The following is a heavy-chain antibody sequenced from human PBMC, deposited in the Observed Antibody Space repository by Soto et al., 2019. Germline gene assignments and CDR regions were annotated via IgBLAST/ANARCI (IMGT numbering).Heavy chain of an antibody. CDR3: ARDSGDLCTNGVCYNWFHP. Sequence: QVQLVQSGAEVKKPGSSVKVSCKASGGTFSSYAISWVRQAPGQGLEWMGGIIPIFGTANYAQKFQGRVTMTADESTSTAYMELSSLRSEDTAVYYCARDSGDLCTNGVCYNWFHPWGQGTLVTVSS. V-gene: IGHV1-69*01. CDR1: GGTFSSYA. D-gene: IGHD2-8*01. J-gene: IGHJ5*02. CDR2: IIPIFGTA.